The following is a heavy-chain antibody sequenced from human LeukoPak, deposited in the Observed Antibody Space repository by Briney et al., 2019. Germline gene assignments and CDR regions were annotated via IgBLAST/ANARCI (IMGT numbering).Heavy chain of an antibody. D-gene: IGHD6-19*01. CDR2: ISFDGRNK. J-gene: IGHJ4*02. Sequence: GRSLRLSCAASGFSFRDYGMHWVRQAPGKGLEWVSVISFDGRNKYYADSVKGRFTVSRDNSKNTLYLQMNTLRPEDTAVYYCAKEVQGPVSGFFDYWGQGILVTVSS. V-gene: IGHV3-30*18. CDR3: AKEVQGPVSGFFDY. CDR1: GFSFRDYG.